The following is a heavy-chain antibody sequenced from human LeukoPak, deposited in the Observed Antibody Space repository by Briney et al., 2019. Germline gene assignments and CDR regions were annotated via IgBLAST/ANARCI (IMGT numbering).Heavy chain of an antibody. CDR2: IYYSGST. Sequence: SETLSLTCTVSGGSISSRTYYWAWIRQPPGQGLEWIGNIYYSGSTYYNPSLKSRLTMSVDTSKNQFSLELRSVTAADTALYYCASLRVPGDFDYWGQGTLVTVS. J-gene: IGHJ4*02. V-gene: IGHV4-39*01. CDR1: GGSISSRTYY. CDR3: ASLRVPGDFDY.